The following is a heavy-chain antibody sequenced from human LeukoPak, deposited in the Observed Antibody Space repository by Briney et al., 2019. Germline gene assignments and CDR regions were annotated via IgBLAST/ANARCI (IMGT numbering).Heavy chain of an antibody. CDR2: IIPILGIA. Sequence: ASVKVSCKASGGTFSSYAISWVRQAPGQGLEWMGRIIPILGIANYAQKFQGRVTITADESTSTAYMELSSLRSEDTAVYYCASISPIFGVVIASENAFDIWGQGTMVTVSS. V-gene: IGHV1-69*04. CDR1: GGTFSSYA. D-gene: IGHD3-3*01. CDR3: ASISPIFGVVIASENAFDI. J-gene: IGHJ3*02.